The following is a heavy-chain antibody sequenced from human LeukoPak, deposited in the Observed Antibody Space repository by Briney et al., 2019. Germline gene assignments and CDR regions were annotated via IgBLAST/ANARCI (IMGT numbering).Heavy chain of an antibody. CDR2: IYPSGST. J-gene: IGHJ6*03. CDR1: GYSISSGYY. Sequence: SETLSLTCTVSGYSISSGYYWGWIRQPPGKGLEWIGSIYPSGSTYYYPSLKSRVTISLDTSKNQFSLNLRSVTAADTAVYYCARGGGNGGGWVGHYYYMDVWGKGTTVTVSS. D-gene: IGHD4-23*01. CDR3: ARGGGNGGGWVGHYYYMDV. V-gene: IGHV4-38-2*02.